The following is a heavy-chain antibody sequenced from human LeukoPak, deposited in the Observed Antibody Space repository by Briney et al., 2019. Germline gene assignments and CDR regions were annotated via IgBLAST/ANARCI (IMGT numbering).Heavy chain of an antibody. CDR1: GFTFSDYY. D-gene: IGHD3-3*01. Sequence: GGSLRLSCAASGFTFSDYYMSWIRQAPGKGLEWVSYISSSGSTIYYADSVKGRFTISRDNAKNSLYLQMNSLRAEDTAVYYCARDRSIFGVVIAYYYYDMDVWGQGTTVTVSS. V-gene: IGHV3-11*01. J-gene: IGHJ6*02. CDR2: ISSSGSTI. CDR3: ARDRSIFGVVIAYYYYDMDV.